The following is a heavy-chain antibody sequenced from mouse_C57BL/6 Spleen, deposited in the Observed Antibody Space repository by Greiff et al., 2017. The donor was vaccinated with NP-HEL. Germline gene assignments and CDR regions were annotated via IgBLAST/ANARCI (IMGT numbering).Heavy chain of an antibody. V-gene: IGHV1-82*01. Sequence: QVQLQQSGPELVKPGASVKISCKASGYAFSSSWMNWVKQRPGKGLEWIGRIYPGDGDTNYNGKFKGKATLTADKSSSTAYMQLSSLTSEDSAVYFCARWQLEVFAYWGQGTLVTVSA. CDR2: IYPGDGDT. CDR3: ARWQLEVFAY. J-gene: IGHJ3*01. CDR1: GYAFSSSW.